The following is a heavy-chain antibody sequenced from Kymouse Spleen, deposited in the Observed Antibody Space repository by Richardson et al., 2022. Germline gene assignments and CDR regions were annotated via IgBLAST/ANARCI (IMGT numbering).Heavy chain of an antibody. CDR1: GFTFSSYG. CDR2: IWYDGSNK. D-gene: IGHD3-10*01. J-gene: IGHJ6*02. Sequence: QVQLVESGGGVVQPGRSLRLSCAASGFTFSSYGMHWVRQAPGKGLEWVAVIWYDGSNKYYADSVKGRFTISRDNSKNTLYLQMNSLRAEDTAVYYCARDYGSGSYYMDVWGQGTTVTVSS. V-gene: IGHV3-33*01. CDR3: ARDYGSGSYYMDV.